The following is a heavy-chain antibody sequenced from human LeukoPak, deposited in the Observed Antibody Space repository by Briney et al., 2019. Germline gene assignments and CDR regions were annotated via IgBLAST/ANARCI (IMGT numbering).Heavy chain of an antibody. CDR3: AKDALVGGVRHYGMDV. V-gene: IGHV3-30*18. CDR2: ISYDGSNE. J-gene: IGHJ6*02. D-gene: IGHD2-15*01. Sequence: GGSLRLSCAASGFTFSNYGMHWVRQAPGKGLEWVAVISYDGSNEDYADSVKGRFTISRDNSKNTLYLQMNSLRAEDTAVYYCAKDALVGGVRHYGMDVWGQGTTVTVSS. CDR1: GFTFSNYG.